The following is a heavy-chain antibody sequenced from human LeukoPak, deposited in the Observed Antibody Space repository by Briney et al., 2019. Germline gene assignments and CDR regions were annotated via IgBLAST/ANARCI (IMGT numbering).Heavy chain of an antibody. Sequence: GRSLRLSCAASGFTFSSYAMHWVRQAPGKGLEWVAVISYDGSNKYYADSVKGRFTISRDNSKNTLYLQMNSLRAEDTAVYYCARDPGGDYGDYYFDYWGQGTLVTVSS. J-gene: IGHJ4*02. CDR3: ARDPGGDYGDYYFDY. D-gene: IGHD4-17*01. CDR2: ISYDGSNK. CDR1: GFTFSSYA. V-gene: IGHV3-30-3*01.